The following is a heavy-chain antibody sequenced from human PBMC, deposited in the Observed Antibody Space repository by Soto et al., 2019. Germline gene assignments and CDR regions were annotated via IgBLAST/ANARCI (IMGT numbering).Heavy chain of an antibody. CDR1: GFTFSNAW. CDR3: TTDSYSTIIIVRFDY. CDR2: IKSKTDGGTT. Sequence: SLRLSCAASGFTFSNAWINWVRQAPGKGLEWVGRIKSKTDGGTTDFAEPVKGRFAISRDHSNNMVYLQMNSLKIEDTAVYYCTTDSYSTIIIVRFDYWGHGTLVTVSS. D-gene: IGHD3-22*01. J-gene: IGHJ4*01. V-gene: IGHV3-15*07.